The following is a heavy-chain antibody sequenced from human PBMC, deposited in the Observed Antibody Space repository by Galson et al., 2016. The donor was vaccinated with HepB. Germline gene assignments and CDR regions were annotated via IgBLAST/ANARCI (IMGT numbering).Heavy chain of an antibody. Sequence: SVKVSCKASGYTFSHYGITWVRQAPGQGLEWMGWISVHNGNTNSAQKIQGRVTMTTDPVTSTAYMELRSLRSDDTAVYYCARGGGRGVSDYWGQGTLVTVTS. D-gene: IGHD2-8*01. CDR3: ARGGGRGVSDY. CDR1: GYTFSHYG. V-gene: IGHV1-18*01. CDR2: ISVHNGNT. J-gene: IGHJ4*02.